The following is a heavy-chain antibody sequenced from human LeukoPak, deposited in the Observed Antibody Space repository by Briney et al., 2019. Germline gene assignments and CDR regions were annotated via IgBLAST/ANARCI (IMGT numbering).Heavy chain of an antibody. CDR1: GFTFSSYA. V-gene: IGHV3-23*01. CDR3: AKVETSGGANCYALDY. D-gene: IGHD2-2*01. Sequence: GGSLRLSCAASGFTFSSYATTWVRQAPDKGLEWVSAISGSDGSTYYAESVKVRFTISRDDAQNTLYLQMNSLSAEDTAVYYCAKVETSGGANCYALDYWGQGTLVTVSS. CDR2: ISGSDGST. J-gene: IGHJ4*02.